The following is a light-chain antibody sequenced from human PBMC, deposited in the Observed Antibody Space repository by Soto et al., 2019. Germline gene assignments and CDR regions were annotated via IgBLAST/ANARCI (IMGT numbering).Light chain of an antibody. V-gene: IGKV1-39*01. Sequence: DIQMTQSPSSLSASVGDRVTITCRASQSISSYLNWYQQKPGKAPKLLIYAASSLQSGVPSRFSGSGSGTDFTLTISSPQPEDFATYSCHQSYSTPRKFGQGTKVEIK. J-gene: IGKJ1*01. CDR2: AAS. CDR1: QSISSY. CDR3: HQSYSTPRK.